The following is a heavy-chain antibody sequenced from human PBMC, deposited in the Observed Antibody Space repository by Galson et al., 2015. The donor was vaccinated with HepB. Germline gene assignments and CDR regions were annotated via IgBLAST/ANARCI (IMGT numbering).Heavy chain of an antibody. CDR3: ARSHSASVLGRTWGKKYFDY. V-gene: IGHV3-74*01. J-gene: IGHJ4*02. CDR1: GFTFSSYW. Sequence: SLRLSCAASGFTFSSYWMHWVRQAPGKGLVWVSRINSDGSSTTYADSVMGRCTISRDNAKNTLYLQMNSLRAEDTAVYYCARSHSASVLGRTWGKKYFDYWSPGTLVTVSS. D-gene: IGHD3-16*01. CDR2: INSDGSST.